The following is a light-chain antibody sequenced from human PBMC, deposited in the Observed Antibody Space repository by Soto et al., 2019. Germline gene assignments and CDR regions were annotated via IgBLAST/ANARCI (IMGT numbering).Light chain of an antibody. Sequence: QSALTQAASVSGSPGQSITISCTGTSSDVGAYNYVSWYQHHPGKAPKLMIYDVNNRPSGVSNRFSGSKSGNTASLTISGLRAEDETDYYCSSYTRSSFVVFGGGTKLTVL. J-gene: IGLJ2*01. V-gene: IGLV2-14*03. CDR2: DVN. CDR1: SSDVGAYNY. CDR3: SSYTRSSFVV.